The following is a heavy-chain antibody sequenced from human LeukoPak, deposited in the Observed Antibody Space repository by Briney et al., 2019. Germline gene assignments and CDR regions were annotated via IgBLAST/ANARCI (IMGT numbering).Heavy chain of an antibody. V-gene: IGHV3-7*01. D-gene: IGHD3-16*02. CDR1: GFSFSRYW. CDR2: IKEDGSEQ. CDR3: ARDSLETDIDY. J-gene: IGHJ4*02. Sequence: GGSLRLSCVASGFSFSRYWMSWVRQAPGKWLEWVANIKEDGSEQYYADSLKGRFTISRDNVKNSLYLHINSLRAEDTAVYYCARDSLETDIDYWGQGTLVTVSS.